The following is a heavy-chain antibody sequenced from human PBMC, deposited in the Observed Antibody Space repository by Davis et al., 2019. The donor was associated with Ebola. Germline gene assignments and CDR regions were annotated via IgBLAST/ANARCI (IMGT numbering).Heavy chain of an antibody. CDR2: ITPFNGNT. D-gene: IGHD2-15*01. V-gene: IGHV1-45*01. J-gene: IGHJ4*02. CDR1: GYTFTYRY. Sequence: SVTVSRQASGYTFTYRYLHWVRQPPGQALEWMGWITPFNGNTNYAQKFQGRVTITADESTRTAYMELNGLRSEDMAVYYWSHLGPQRYCSGGGCHGYLDYWGQGTLVTVSS. CDR3: SHLGPQRYCSGGGCHGYLDY.